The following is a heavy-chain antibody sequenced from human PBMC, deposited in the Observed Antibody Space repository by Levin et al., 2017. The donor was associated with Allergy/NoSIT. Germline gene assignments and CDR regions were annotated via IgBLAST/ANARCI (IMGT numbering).Heavy chain of an antibody. CDR3: ARAEAGIAVAGFDY. CDR2: INHSGST. Sequence: PGGSLRLSCAVYGGSFSGYYWSWIRQPPGKGLEWIGEINHSGSTNYNPSLKSRVTISVDTSKNQFSLKLSSVTAADTAVYYCARAEAGIAVAGFDYWGQGTLVTVSS. V-gene: IGHV4-34*01. D-gene: IGHD6-19*01. CDR1: GGSFSGYY. J-gene: IGHJ4*02.